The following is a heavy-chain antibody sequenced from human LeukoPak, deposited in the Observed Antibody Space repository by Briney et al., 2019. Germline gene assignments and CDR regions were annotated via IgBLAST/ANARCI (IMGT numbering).Heavy chain of an antibody. V-gene: IGHV3-21*01. CDR2: ISSSSRYI. Sequence: SCKASGFTFSSYSMNWVRQAPGKGLEWVSSISSSSRYIYFADSVKGRFAISRDNAKNSLYLQMNSLRAEDTAVYYCARDVHGTYGVDVWGQGTTVTVSS. CDR1: GFTFSSYS. CDR3: ARDVHGTYGVDV. J-gene: IGHJ6*02.